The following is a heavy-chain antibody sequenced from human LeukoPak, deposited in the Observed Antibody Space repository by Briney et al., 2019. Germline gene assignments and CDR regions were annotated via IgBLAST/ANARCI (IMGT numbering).Heavy chain of an antibody. CDR1: GFTFSSYS. D-gene: IGHD6-19*01. V-gene: IGHV3-21*04. J-gene: IGHJ6*02. Sequence: PGGSLRLSCAASGFTFSSYSMNWVRQAPGKGLEWVSSISSSSSYIYYADSVKGRFTISRDNAKNSLYLQMNSLRAEDTAVYYCAKSSRRGYSSGWYYYGMDVWGQGTTVTVSS. CDR3: AKSSRRGYSSGWYYYGMDV. CDR2: ISSSSSYI.